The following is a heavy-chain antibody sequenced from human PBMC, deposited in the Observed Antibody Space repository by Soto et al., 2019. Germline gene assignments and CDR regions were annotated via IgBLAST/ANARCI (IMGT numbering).Heavy chain of an antibody. J-gene: IGHJ4*02. D-gene: IGHD6-13*01. Sequence: SVKVSCKASGGTFSSYTISWARQAPGQGLEWMGRIIPILGIANYTQKFQGRVTITADKSTSTAYMELSSLRSEDTAVYYCATGYSSSQPGTSSDYWGQGTLVTVAS. CDR1: GGTFSSYT. V-gene: IGHV1-69*02. CDR2: IIPILGIA. CDR3: ATGYSSSQPGTSSDY.